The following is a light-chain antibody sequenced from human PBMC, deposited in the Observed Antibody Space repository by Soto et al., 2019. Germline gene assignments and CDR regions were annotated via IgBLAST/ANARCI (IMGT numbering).Light chain of an antibody. CDR1: QSVSSN. J-gene: IGKJ1*01. Sequence: EIVMTQSPATLSVSPGERATLSCRASQSVSSNLAWYQQKPGQAPRLLIYGASTRATGIHARFSGSGSGTEFTLTISSLQSEDVAVYYCQQYNNWPRTFGQGTKVEIK. CDR2: GAS. V-gene: IGKV3-15*01. CDR3: QQYNNWPRT.